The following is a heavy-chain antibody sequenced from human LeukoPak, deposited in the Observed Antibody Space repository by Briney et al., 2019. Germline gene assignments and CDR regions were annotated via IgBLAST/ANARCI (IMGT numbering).Heavy chain of an antibody. CDR1: GGSFSGYY. J-gene: IGHJ5*02. Sequence: SETLSLTCAVYGGSFSGYYWSWIRQPPGKGLEWIGEINHSGSTNYNPSLKSRVTISVDTSKNQFSLKLSSVTAAGTAVYYRARGQIVVVVAATGWLDPWGQGTLLTVSS. D-gene: IGHD2-15*01. CDR3: ARGQIVVVVAATGWLDP. CDR2: INHSGST. V-gene: IGHV4-34*01.